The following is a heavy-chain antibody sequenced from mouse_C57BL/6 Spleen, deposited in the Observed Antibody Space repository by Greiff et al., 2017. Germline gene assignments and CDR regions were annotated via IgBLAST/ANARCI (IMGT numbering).Heavy chain of an antibody. Sequence: QVQLQQPGAELVKPGASVKMSCKASGYTFTSYWLTWVKQRPGQGLEWIGDIYPGSGSTNYNEKFKSKATLTVDTSSSTAYMQLSSLTSEDSAVYYCARSGYYGSSYYAMDYWGQGTSVTVSS. J-gene: IGHJ4*01. V-gene: IGHV1-55*01. CDR2: IYPGSGST. D-gene: IGHD1-1*01. CDR3: ARSGYYGSSYYAMDY. CDR1: GYTFTSYW.